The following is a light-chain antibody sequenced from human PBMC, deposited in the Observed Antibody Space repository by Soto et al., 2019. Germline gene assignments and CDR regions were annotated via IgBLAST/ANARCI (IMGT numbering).Light chain of an antibody. Sequence: QSALTQPASVSGSPGQSITISCTGTSSDVGGYNSVSWYQQHPGKAPELMIYEVSNRPSGVSNRFSGSKSGNTASLTISGLQAEDEADYYCSAYTGTTTRVVFGGGTKLTVL. J-gene: IGLJ2*01. CDR1: SSDVGGYNS. CDR3: SAYTGTTTRVV. CDR2: EVS. V-gene: IGLV2-14*01.